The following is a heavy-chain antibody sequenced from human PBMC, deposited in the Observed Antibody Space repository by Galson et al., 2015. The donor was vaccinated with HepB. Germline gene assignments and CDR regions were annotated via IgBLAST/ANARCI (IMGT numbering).Heavy chain of an antibody. V-gene: IGHV3-23*01. Sequence: SLRLSCAASGFTFSSYAMNWVRQAPGKGLEWVSAISGSGGSTYYADSVKGRFTISRDSSKNTLYLQMNSLRAEDTAVYYCAKGPRTDLSPGIYPASLAGWGPGALVT. CDR1: GFTFSSYA. D-gene: IGHD3-9*01. CDR3: AKGPRTDLSPGIYPASLAG. J-gene: IGHJ4*02. CDR2: ISGSGGST.